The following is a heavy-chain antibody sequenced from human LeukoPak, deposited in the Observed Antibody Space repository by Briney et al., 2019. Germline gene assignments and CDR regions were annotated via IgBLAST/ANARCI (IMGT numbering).Heavy chain of an antibody. CDR1: GFPFSNNP. D-gene: IGHD2-2*01. CDR2: ISTAITTT. V-gene: IGHV3-48*01. CDR3: ARDPLIGSTYTTAWGY. J-gene: IGHJ4*02. Sequence: GGSLRLSCVVSGFPFSNNPMNWVRQAPGKGLEWVSYISTAITTTYYAESVKGRFTISRDNAKNSLYLQMNSLRVEDTAVYYCARDPLIGSTYTTAWGYWGQGTLATVSS.